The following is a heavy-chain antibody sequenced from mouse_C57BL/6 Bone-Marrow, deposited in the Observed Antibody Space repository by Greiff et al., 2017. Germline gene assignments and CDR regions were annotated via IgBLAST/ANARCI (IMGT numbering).Heavy chain of an antibody. CDR3: ARWGYTMDY. CDR1: GYTFTGYG. V-gene: IGHV1-9*01. Sequence: VQLVESGAELMKPGASVKLSCKATGYTFTGYGIEWVKQRPGHGLEWIGKIFPGSGTTNYNEKFKGKATFTAETSSNSADMQLSSLTTEDSAIYYSARWGYTMDYWGQGTSVTVSS. CDR2: IFPGSGTT. J-gene: IGHJ4*01.